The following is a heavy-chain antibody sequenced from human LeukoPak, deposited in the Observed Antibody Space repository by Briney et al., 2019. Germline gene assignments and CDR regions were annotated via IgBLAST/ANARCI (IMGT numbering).Heavy chain of an antibody. V-gene: IGHV1-18*04. CDR3: ARHSGSYAFDY. J-gene: IGHJ4*02. CDR1: GYTFTYYY. D-gene: IGHD1-26*01. Sequence: GASVKVSCKTSGYTFTYYYMHWVRQAPGQGLEWMGWVSTYNDKKDYAQKFQGRVIMTTDTSTTTAYMELGSLRSDDTAVYYCARHSGSYAFDYWGQGTLVTVSS. CDR2: VSTYNDKK.